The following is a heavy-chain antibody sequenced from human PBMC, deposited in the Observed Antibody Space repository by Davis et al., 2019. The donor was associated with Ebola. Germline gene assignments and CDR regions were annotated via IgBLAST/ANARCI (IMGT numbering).Heavy chain of an antibody. CDR3: ARVNNWNVEFDY. V-gene: IGHV4-31*03. D-gene: IGHD1-1*01. J-gene: IGHJ4*02. CDR1: GGSISSGGYY. CDR2: IYYSGST. Sequence: PSETLSLTCTVSGGSISSGGYYWSWIRQHPGKGLEWIGYIYYSGSTYYNPSLKNRVTISVDTSKNQFSLKLSSVTAADTAVYYCARVNNWNVEFDYWGQGTLVTVSS.